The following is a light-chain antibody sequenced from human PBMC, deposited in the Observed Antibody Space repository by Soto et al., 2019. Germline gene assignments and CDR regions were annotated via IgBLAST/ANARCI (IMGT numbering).Light chain of an antibody. CDR2: WAS. CDR3: QHYYSMPWT. J-gene: IGKJ1*01. CDR1: QSVLSSSNNKNC. V-gene: IGKV4-1*01. Sequence: DIMMTQSPDSLAVSLGERATINCKSSQSVLSSSNNKNCLAWYQQKPGQPPRLLIYWASTRESGVPDRFSGSGSGTDFTLTISSLQAEDVAVYYCQHYYSMPWTFGQGTKVEIK.